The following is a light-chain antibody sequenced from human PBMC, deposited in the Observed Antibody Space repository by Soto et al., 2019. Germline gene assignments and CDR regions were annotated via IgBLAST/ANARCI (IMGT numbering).Light chain of an antibody. V-gene: IGKV4-1*01. CDR2: DAS. CDR1: QTVLKSSNNRNY. CDR3: QQYENYWT. Sequence: DIVMTQSPDSLALSVGERATINCKSSQTVLKSSNNRNYLAWYQQKPGKAPKLLIFDASNLETGVPSRFSGSGSGTEFTLTISSLQPEDFAVYYCQQYENYWTFGQGTKVDIK. J-gene: IGKJ1*01.